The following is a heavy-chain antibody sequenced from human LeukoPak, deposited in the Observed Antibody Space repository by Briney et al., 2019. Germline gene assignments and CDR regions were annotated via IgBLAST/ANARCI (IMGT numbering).Heavy chain of an antibody. Sequence: SXTLSLTCTVSGGSISSYYWSWIRQPPGKGLEWIGYIYYSGSTNYNPSLKSRVTISVDTSKNQFSLKLSSVTAADTAVYYCARAPRAAAGLDYWGQGTLVTVSS. CDR1: GGSISSYY. D-gene: IGHD6-13*01. V-gene: IGHV4-59*01. CDR2: IYYSGST. CDR3: ARAPRAAAGLDY. J-gene: IGHJ4*02.